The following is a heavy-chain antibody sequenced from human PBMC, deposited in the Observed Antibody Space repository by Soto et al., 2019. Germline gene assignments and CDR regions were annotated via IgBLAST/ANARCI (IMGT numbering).Heavy chain of an antibody. V-gene: IGHV5-51*01. D-gene: IGHD2-2*01. Sequence: GESLKISCTGVGYSFTSYWIAWVRQMPGKGLEWMGIIYPGDPDTRYSPSFQGQVTISADKSITTVYLQWSSLKASDTAMYYCARGYCTTTICDPWFDPWGQGTLVTVSS. CDR1: GYSFTSYW. J-gene: IGHJ5*02. CDR2: IYPGDPDT. CDR3: ARGYCTTTICDPWFDP.